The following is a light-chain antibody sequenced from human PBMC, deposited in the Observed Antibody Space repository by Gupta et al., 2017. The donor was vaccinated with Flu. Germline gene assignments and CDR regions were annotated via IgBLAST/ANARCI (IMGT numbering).Light chain of an antibody. CDR2: DDS. CDR3: YSTDSSGDHGV. CDR1: ALPKKF. J-gene: IGLJ3*02. Sequence: SHELTQPPSVSVSPGQTARITCSGAALPKKFAYWYQQKSGQAPVLVIYDDSKRPSGIPERFSASSSGTVATLTVSRAQVEDEADYYCYSTDSSGDHGVFGGGTRLTVL. V-gene: IGLV3-10*01.